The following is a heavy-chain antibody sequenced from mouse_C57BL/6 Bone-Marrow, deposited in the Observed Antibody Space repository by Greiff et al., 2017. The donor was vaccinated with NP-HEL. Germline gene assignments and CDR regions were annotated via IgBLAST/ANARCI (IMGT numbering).Heavy chain of an antibody. CDR1: GYTFTDYN. J-gene: IGHJ2*01. Sequence: VHVKQSGPELVKPGVSVKIPCKASGYTFTDYNMDWVKQSHGKSLEWIGDINPNNGGTIYNQKFKGKATLTVDKSSSTAYMELRSLTSEDTAVYYCARPLYYYGSSLYYFDYWGQGTTLTVSS. CDR2: INPNNGGT. V-gene: IGHV1-18*01. D-gene: IGHD1-1*01. CDR3: ARPLYYYGSSLYYFDY.